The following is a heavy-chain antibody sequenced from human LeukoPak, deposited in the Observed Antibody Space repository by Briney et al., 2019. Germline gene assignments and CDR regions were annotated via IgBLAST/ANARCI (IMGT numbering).Heavy chain of an antibody. CDR2: INSSSSYI. D-gene: IGHD3-16*01. Sequence: AGGSLRLSCAASGFTFSSYAMSWVRQAPGKGLEWVSSINSSSSYIYYADSVKGRITISRDNAKNSLYLQMNSLRAEDTAVYYCARAPTENMITFGGVEYYFDYWGEGTLVTVSS. J-gene: IGHJ4*02. CDR3: ARAPTENMITFGGVEYYFDY. CDR1: GFTFSSYA. V-gene: IGHV3-21*01.